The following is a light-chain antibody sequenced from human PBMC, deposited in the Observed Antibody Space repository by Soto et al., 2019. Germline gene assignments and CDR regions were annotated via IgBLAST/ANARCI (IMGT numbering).Light chain of an antibody. Sequence: EIVMTQSPATLSVSPGERATLSCRASQSVSSNLAWYQQKPGQAPRLLIYGASIRATGIPARFSGSGSGTEFTLTISSLQSEDFAVYYCQQYNNWPPSITFCGGTKVEIK. CDR1: QSVSSN. J-gene: IGKJ4*01. CDR2: GAS. CDR3: QQYNNWPPSIT. V-gene: IGKV3D-15*01.